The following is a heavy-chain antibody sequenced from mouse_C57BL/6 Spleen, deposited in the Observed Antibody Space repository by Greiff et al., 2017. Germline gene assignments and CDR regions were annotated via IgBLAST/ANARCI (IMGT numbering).Heavy chain of an antibody. CDR3: AKPHYYGSSYGFAY. CDR1: GYSFTGYY. CDR2: INPSTGGT. Sequence: VQLQQSGPELVKPGASVKISCKASGYSFTGYYMNWVKQSPEKSLEWIGEINPSTGGTTYNQKFKAKATLTVDKSSSTAYMQLKSLTSEDSAVYYCAKPHYYGSSYGFAYWGQGTLVTVSA. D-gene: IGHD1-1*01. V-gene: IGHV1-42*01. J-gene: IGHJ3*01.